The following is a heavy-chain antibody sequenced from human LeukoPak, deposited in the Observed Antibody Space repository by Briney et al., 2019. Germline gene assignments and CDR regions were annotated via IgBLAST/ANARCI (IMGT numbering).Heavy chain of an antibody. Sequence: PSETLSLTCTVSGGSISSGDYYWSWIRQPPGKGLEWIGYIYYSGSTYYNPSLKSRVTISVDTSKNQFSLKLSSVTAADTAVYYCARRRDAPYYDSSGTDAFDIWGQGTMVTVSS. CDR1: GGSISSGDYY. CDR3: ARRRDAPYYDSSGTDAFDI. D-gene: IGHD3-22*01. CDR2: IYYSGST. J-gene: IGHJ3*02. V-gene: IGHV4-30-4*08.